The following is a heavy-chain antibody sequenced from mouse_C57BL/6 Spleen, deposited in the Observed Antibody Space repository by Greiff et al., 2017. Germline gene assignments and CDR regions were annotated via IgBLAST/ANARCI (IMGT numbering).Heavy chain of an antibody. D-gene: IGHD1-1*01. V-gene: IGHV1-69*01. CDR2: IDPAGSYI. J-gene: IGHJ2*01. CDR1: GYTFTSYW. CDR3: ARRRYGGSPLDY. Sequence: VQLQQSGAGLVMPGASVKLSCTASGYTFTSYWMHWVQQRPGQGLEWIGEIDPAGSYINYDQKFKGKSTFTRDNSSNTAYMQLSSRTTDDSAVYYCARRRYGGSPLDYWGQGTTLTVSA.